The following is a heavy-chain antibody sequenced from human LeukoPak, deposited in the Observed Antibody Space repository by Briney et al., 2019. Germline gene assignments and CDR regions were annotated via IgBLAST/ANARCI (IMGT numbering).Heavy chain of an antibody. V-gene: IGHV1-69*13. J-gene: IGHJ4*02. CDR3: ARGRRLLPPGLWLD. D-gene: IGHD2-21*02. Sequence: SVKVSCKASGYTFTSYGSSWVRQAPGQELEWMGGIIPIFGTANYAQKFQGRVTITADESTSTAYMELSSLRSEDTAVYYCARGRRLLPPGLWLDWGQGTLVTVSS. CDR2: IIPIFGTA. CDR1: GYTFTSYG.